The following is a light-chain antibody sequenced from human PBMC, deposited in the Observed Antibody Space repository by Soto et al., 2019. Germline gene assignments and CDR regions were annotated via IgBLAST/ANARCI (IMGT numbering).Light chain of an antibody. Sequence: EIVLTQSPGTLSLSPGERATLSCRASQSVTYSFLAWYQQKPGQAPRLLIYGASSRATGIPDRFSGSGSGTDFTLTISRLEPEDFAVYLCHQYGTSTWTFGQGTKVEIK. CDR3: HQYGTSTWT. V-gene: IGKV3-20*01. CDR2: GAS. J-gene: IGKJ1*01. CDR1: QSVTYSF.